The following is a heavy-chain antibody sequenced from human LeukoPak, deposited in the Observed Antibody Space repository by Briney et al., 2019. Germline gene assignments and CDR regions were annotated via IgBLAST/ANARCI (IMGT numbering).Heavy chain of an antibody. CDR1: GFTFSSYW. V-gene: IGHV3-7*04. CDR3: ASDREYYYGSGSFDY. D-gene: IGHD3-10*01. J-gene: IGHJ4*02. CDR2: IKQDGGEK. Sequence: GGSLRLSCAACGFTFSSYWMSWVRQGPGKGLEWVANIKQDGGEKYYVDSVKGRFTISRDNAKNSLYLQMNSLRAEDTAVYYCASDREYYYGSGSFDYWGQGTLVTVSS.